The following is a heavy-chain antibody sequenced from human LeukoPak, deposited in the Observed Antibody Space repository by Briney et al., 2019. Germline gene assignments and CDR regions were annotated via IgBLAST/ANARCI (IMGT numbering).Heavy chain of an antibody. CDR3: VSSRRRHTRLPDY. J-gene: IGHJ4*02. Sequence: GGSLRLSCSASGFTFRSYATHWGRQAPGKGLENVSAISSNGGRTYYADSVKGRFTISRDNSKNTLYLQMSSLRAEDTAVYFFVSSRRRHTRLPDYWGQGTLVTVSS. CDR2: ISSNGGRT. D-gene: IGHD3-9*01. V-gene: IGHV3-64D*06. CDR1: GFTFRSYA.